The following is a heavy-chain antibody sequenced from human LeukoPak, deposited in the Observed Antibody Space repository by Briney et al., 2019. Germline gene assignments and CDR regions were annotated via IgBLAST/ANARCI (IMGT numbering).Heavy chain of an antibody. CDR2: IYYSGST. D-gene: IGHD5-24*01. Sequence: SGPTLVKPSETLSLTCTVSGGSISSYYWGWIRQPPGKGLEWIGSIYYSGSTYYNPSLKSRVTISVDTSKNQFSLKLSSVTAADTAVYYCARRRRDGYKRFDYWGQGTLVTVSS. CDR3: ARRRRDGYKRFDY. V-gene: IGHV4-39*01. J-gene: IGHJ4*02. CDR1: GGSISSYY.